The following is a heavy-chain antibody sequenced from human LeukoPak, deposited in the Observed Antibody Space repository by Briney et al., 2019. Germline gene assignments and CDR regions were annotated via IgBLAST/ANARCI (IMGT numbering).Heavy chain of an antibody. CDR1: GFIFSSYA. D-gene: IGHD1-26*01. V-gene: IGHV3-30*04. CDR3: ARDRYSGSHFPSGPFDY. J-gene: IGHJ4*02. Sequence: PGRSLRLSCAASGFIFSSYAMHWARQAPGKGLEWVAVISYDGSNKYYADSVKGRFTISRDNSKNTLYLQMNSLRAEDTAVYYCARDRYSGSHFPSGPFDYWGQGTLVTVSS. CDR2: ISYDGSNK.